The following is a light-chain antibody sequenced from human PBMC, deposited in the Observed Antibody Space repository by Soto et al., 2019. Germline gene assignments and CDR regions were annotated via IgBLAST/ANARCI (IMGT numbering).Light chain of an antibody. V-gene: IGKV3-11*01. J-gene: IGKJ1*01. CDR1: QSVSSY. Sequence: EIVLTQSPATLSLSPGERATLSCRASQSVSSYLAWYQQKPGQAPRLLIYDASNRATGIPARFSGSGSGTDFTLTISSLEPEDFAVYFCQQRSSWPDTFGQGTKVEIK. CDR3: QQRSSWPDT. CDR2: DAS.